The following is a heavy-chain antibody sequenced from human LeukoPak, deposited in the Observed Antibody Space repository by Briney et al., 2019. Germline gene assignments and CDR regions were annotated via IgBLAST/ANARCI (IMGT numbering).Heavy chain of an antibody. V-gene: IGHV4-34*01. CDR2: GDNRGGT. CDR3: AKNGQSGFSFDP. CDR1: GVFFYGSY. Sequence: PSETLSLTCAVYGVFFYGSYWSWIRHLPGKGLEWIGEGDNRGGTKYNPSLKSRVTISADTSKNQFSLNLNFLTAADTGVYYCAKNGQSGFSFDPWGQGTPVTVSS. D-gene: IGHD5-12*01. J-gene: IGHJ5*02.